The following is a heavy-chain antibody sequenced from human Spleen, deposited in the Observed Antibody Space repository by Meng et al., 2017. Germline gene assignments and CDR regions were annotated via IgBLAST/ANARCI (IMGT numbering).Heavy chain of an antibody. V-gene: IGHV2-5*01. CDR3: AHSLDRLLPNWFDP. Sequence: SGPTLVKPTQTLTLTCTFSGFSLTTSGVGVGWIRQPPGKAPEWLAVIFWNGDKRYSPSLKSRLTITKDTSKNQVVLTMSNMDPVDTATYYCAHSLDRLLPNWFDPWGQGTLVTVSS. CDR2: IFWNGDK. CDR1: GFSLTTSGVG. J-gene: IGHJ5*02. D-gene: IGHD3-9*01.